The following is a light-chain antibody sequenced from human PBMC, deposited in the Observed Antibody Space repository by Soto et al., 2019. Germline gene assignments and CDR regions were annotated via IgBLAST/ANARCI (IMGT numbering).Light chain of an antibody. Sequence: EIVLTQSPGTLSLSPGERATLSCRASQSVSSSYLAWYQQKPGQAPRLLIYGASSRATGIPDRFSGSGSGTDFNLPISRLEPEDFAVYYCQQYGSSLLTFGGGTKVEIK. CDR3: QQYGSSLLT. J-gene: IGKJ4*01. CDR1: QSVSSSY. CDR2: GAS. V-gene: IGKV3-20*01.